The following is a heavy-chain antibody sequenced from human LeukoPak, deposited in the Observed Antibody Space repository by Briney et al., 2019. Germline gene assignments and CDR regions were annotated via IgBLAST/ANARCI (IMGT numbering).Heavy chain of an antibody. J-gene: IGHJ5*02. CDR3: ARDVPGSIGTTARLDP. V-gene: IGHV1-18*01. Sequence: ASVKVSCKSSGYTSSNYGISWMRQAPGQGLEWMGWISTHNGNTNYAQKFQGRVTMTTDKSTSTTYMELRSLTSDDTAVYYCARDVPGSIGTTARLDPWGQGTLVTVSS. D-gene: IGHD1-1*01. CDR1: GYTSSNYG. CDR2: ISTHNGNT.